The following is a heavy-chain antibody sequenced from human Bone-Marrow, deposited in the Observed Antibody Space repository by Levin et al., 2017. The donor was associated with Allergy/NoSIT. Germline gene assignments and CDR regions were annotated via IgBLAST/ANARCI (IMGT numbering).Heavy chain of an antibody. CDR3: AKDQRGGYCTDGPCYLAMDV. V-gene: IGHV3-30*18. J-gene: IGHJ6*02. CDR1: GLTLSSYG. CDR2: SSHDGTNK. Sequence: GGSLRLSCVASGLTLSSYGMHWVRQAPGKGLEWVAVSSHDGTNKHYADSVKGRFTISRDNSKKTLYLEMTSLRHEDTAVYFCAKDQRGGYCTDGPCYLAMDVRGQGITVTVSS. D-gene: IGHD2-8*01.